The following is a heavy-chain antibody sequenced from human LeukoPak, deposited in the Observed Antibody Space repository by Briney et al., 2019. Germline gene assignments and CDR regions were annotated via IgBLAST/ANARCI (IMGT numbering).Heavy chain of an antibody. CDR3: ARDGPRHEQWLVT. Sequence: PGGSLRLSCAASGFTFSTYSMNWVRQAPGKEPESVSVIYTGGTTFYADSVKGRFTISRDSSKNTLYLQMNSLRAEDTAVYYCARDGPRHEQWLVTWGQGTLVTVSA. CDR2: IYTGGTT. V-gene: IGHV3-66*01. J-gene: IGHJ5*02. D-gene: IGHD6-19*01. CDR1: GFTFSTYS.